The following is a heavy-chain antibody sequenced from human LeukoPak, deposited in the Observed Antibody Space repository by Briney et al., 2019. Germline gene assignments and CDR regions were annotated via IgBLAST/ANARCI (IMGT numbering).Heavy chain of an antibody. V-gene: IGHV3-11*01. D-gene: IGHD3-22*01. J-gene: IGHJ4*02. CDR3: ARDHRGYYYDSSGLLYYFDY. Sequence: GGSLRLSCAASGFTFSDYYMSWIRQAPGKGLEWVSYISSSGSTIYYADSVKGRFTISRDNAKNSLYLQMNSLRAEDTAVYYCARDHRGYYYDSSGLLYYFDYWGQGTLVTVSS. CDR2: ISSSGSTI. CDR1: GFTFSDYY.